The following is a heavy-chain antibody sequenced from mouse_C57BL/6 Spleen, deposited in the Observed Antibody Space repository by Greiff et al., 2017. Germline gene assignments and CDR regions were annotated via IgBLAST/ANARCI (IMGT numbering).Heavy chain of an antibody. D-gene: IGHD1-1*01. V-gene: IGHV1-55*01. CDR1: GYTFTSYW. CDR2: IYPCGSCT. J-gene: IGHJ1*03. CDR3: ARRYSGSSWGC. Sequence: LQQPGAELVKPGASVKLSCKASGYTFTSYWITWVQQRPGQGLEWIGDIYPCGSCTNYNQKFKSKATLTVDTSSSTAYMQLSSLTSEDSAIYYCARRYSGSSWGCWGKGTTVTVSS.